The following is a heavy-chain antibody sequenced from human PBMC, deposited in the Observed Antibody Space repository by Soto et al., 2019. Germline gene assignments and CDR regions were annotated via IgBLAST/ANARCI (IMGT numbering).Heavy chain of an antibody. D-gene: IGHD3-3*01. V-gene: IGHV3-23*01. CDR3: AKGLSVGSGYYSWFDP. J-gene: IGHJ5*02. Sequence: PGGSLRLSCAASGFTFSSYAMSWVRQAPGKGLEWVSAISGSGGSTYYADSVKGRFTISRDNSKNTLYLQMNSLRAEDTAVYYCAKGLSVGSGYYSWFDPWGQGTLVTVPP. CDR2: ISGSGGST. CDR1: GFTFSSYA.